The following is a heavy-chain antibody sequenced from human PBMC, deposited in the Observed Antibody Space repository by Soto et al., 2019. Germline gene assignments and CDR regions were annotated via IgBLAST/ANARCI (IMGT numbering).Heavy chain of an antibody. CDR1: GFTFTRYS. Sequence: GGSLRLSCAASGFTFTRYSMNWVRQAQGKGLEWVSSISSTTNYIYYGDSMKGRFTISRDNAKNSLYLEMNSLRAEDTAVYYCARESEDLTSNFDYWVQGTLVTVSS. J-gene: IGHJ4*02. CDR3: ARESEDLTSNFDY. V-gene: IGHV3-21*06. CDR2: ISSTTNYI.